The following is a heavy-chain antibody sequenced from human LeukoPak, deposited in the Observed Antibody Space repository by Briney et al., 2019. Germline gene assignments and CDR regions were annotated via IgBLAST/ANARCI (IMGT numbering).Heavy chain of an antibody. J-gene: IGHJ2*01. V-gene: IGHV4-30-2*01. Sequence: SETLSLTCTVSGGSISSGGYYWSWIRQPPGKGLEWIGYIYHSGSTYYNPSLTSRVTISVDRSKNQFSLNLSSGTAADTAVYYCARADNWNLYWYFDLWGRGTLVTVSS. D-gene: IGHD1-20*01. CDR1: GGSISSGGYY. CDR2: IYHSGST. CDR3: ARADNWNLYWYFDL.